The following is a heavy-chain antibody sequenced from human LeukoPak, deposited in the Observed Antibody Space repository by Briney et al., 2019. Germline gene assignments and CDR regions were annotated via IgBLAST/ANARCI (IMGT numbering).Heavy chain of an antibody. CDR3: AREVFYDSSGYYSEP. J-gene: IGHJ5*02. CDR1: GFTVSSNY. D-gene: IGHD3-22*01. Sequence: QPGGPLRLSCAASGFTVSSNYMSWVRQAPGKGLEWVSLIYSGGSTYYADSVKGRFTISRDNSKNTLYLQMNSLRAEDTAVYYCAREVFYDSSGYYSEPWGQGTRVTVSS. CDR2: IYSGGST. V-gene: IGHV3-53*01.